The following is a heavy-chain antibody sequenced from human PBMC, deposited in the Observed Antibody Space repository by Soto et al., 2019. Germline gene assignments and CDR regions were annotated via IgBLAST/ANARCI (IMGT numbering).Heavy chain of an antibody. CDR3: AKEFSWSTYYYGMDV. CDR2: ISGSGGST. CDR1: GFTFSSYA. Sequence: GGSLRLSCAASGFTFSSYAMSWVRQAPGKGLEWVSAISGSGGSTYYADSVKGRFTISRDNSKNTLELQMNSLRAEDTAVYHCAKEFSWSTYYYGMDVWGQGTTVTVSS. D-gene: IGHD6-13*01. V-gene: IGHV3-23*01. J-gene: IGHJ6*02.